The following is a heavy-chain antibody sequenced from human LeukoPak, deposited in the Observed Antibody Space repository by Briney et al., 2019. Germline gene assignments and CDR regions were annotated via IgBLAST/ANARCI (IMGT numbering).Heavy chain of an antibody. V-gene: IGHV3-48*03. CDR2: ISSGGDMK. CDR1: GFAFTGYD. Sequence: GGSLRLSCAASGFAFTGYDMNWVRQAPGKGLEWLSYISSGGDMKKYAHSVQGRFTISRDNAKNSLYLQMNSLRAEDTAVYHCVEGATMTSAGWIYFDYWGQGTLVTVSS. D-gene: IGHD4-11*01. CDR3: VEGATMTSAGWIYFDY. J-gene: IGHJ4*02.